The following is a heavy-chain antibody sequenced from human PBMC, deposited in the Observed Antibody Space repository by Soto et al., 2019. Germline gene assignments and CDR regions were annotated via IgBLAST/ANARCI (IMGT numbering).Heavy chain of an antibody. J-gene: IGHJ4*02. CDR1: GGSFSGYY. CDR3: ARGRGHSSPTARALFKLDY. CDR2: INHSGST. Sequence: QVQLQQWGAGLLKPSETLSLTCAVYGGSFSGYYWSWIRQPPGKGLEWIGEINHSGSTNYNPSLKRRLPISVDTSKNQLSLKLSAVTAADTAVYYCARGRGHSSPTARALFKLDYWGQGTLVTVSS. V-gene: IGHV4-34*01. D-gene: IGHD6-13*01.